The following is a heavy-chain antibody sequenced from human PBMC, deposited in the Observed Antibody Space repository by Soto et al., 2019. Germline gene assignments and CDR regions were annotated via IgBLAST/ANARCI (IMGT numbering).Heavy chain of an antibody. CDR3: ARDRGYSYGPGYYYYYGMDV. CDR2: IYSGGST. Sequence: GGSLRLACAASVFTVSSNYMSWVRQAPGKGLEWVSVIYSGGSTYYADSVKGRLTISRDNSKNTLYLQMNSLTAEDTAVYYCARDRGYSYGPGYYYYYGMDVWGQGTTVTVSS. V-gene: IGHV3-53*01. CDR1: VFTVSSNY. J-gene: IGHJ6*02. D-gene: IGHD5-18*01.